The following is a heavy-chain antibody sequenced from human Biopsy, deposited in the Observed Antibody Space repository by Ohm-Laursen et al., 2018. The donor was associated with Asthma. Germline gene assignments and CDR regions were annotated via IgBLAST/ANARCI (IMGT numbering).Heavy chain of an antibody. CDR2: ISFDGTNR. Sequence: SLRLSCTASGFTFSTYGMHWVRQAPGKGLDWVAVISFDGTNRNYTDSVKGRFTISRDNSRNTLHLEMNSLRAEDTAVYFCAKEVFPGWELRRGPDSWGQGTLVTVSS. J-gene: IGHJ4*02. V-gene: IGHV3-30*18. D-gene: IGHD1-26*01. CDR3: AKEVFPGWELRRGPDS. CDR1: GFTFSTYG.